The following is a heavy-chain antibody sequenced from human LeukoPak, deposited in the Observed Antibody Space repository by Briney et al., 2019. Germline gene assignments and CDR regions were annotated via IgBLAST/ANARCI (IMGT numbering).Heavy chain of an antibody. CDR1: GFTFSSYS. CDR3: ARGFRVVQAAPDY. CDR2: ISSSSSYI. D-gene: IGHD2-2*01. Sequence: GGSLRLSCAASGFTFSSYSMNWVRQAPGKGLEWVSSISSSSSYIYYADSVKGRFTISRDNAKNSLYLQMNSLRAEDTAVYYCARGFRVVQAAPDYWGQGTLVTVSS. V-gene: IGHV3-21*01. J-gene: IGHJ4*02.